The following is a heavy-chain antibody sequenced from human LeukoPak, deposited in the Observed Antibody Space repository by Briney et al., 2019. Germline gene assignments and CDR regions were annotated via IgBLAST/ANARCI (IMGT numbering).Heavy chain of an antibody. CDR2: IKSKTDGGAT. CDR1: GFTFNNAW. D-gene: IGHD6-19*01. V-gene: IGHV3-15*01. J-gene: IGHJ4*02. CDR3: TTGPYSSGWYGYFDY. Sequence: GGSLRLSCAASGFTFNNAWMSWVRQAPGKGLEWVGRIKSKTDGGATDYAAPVKGRFTISRDDSKNTLFLQMNSLKTEDTAVYYCTTGPYSSGWYGYFDYWGQGTLVTVSS.